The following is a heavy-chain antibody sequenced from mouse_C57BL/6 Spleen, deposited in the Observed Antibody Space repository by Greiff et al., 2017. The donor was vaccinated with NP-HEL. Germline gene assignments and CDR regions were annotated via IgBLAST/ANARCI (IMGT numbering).Heavy chain of an antibody. CDR3: ARYYSNHGGYFDV. CDR1: GYAFSSYW. V-gene: IGHV1-80*01. CDR2: IYPGDGDT. Sequence: SGAELVKPGASVKISCKASGYAFSSYWMNWVKQRPGKGLEWIGQIYPGDGDTNYNGKFKGKATLTADKSSSTAYMQLSSLTSEDSAVYFCARYYSNHGGYFDVWGTGTTVTVSS. J-gene: IGHJ1*03. D-gene: IGHD2-5*01.